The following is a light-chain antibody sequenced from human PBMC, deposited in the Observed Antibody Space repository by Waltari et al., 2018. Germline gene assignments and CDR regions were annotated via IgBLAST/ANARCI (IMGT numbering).Light chain of an antibody. V-gene: IGLV2-23*02. J-gene: IGLJ3*02. CDR1: SSDVGFYNL. CDR3: CSYAGRNIWV. Sequence: QSALTQPASVSRSPGQSIPIPCTGTSSDVGFYNLFSWYQQHPGKAPELVVYEVISRPSGVSNRFSGSKSGNTASLTISGLQAEDEADYYCCSYAGRNIWVFGGGTKLTVL. CDR2: EVI.